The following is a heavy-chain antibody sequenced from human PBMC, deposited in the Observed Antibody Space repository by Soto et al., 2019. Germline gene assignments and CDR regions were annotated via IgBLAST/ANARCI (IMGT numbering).Heavy chain of an antibody. CDR3: EKHPYSGTSPEYFPL. J-gene: IGHJ1*01. D-gene: IGHD1-26*01. CDR2: ISYDGSYE. V-gene: IGHV3-30*18. Sequence: GGSLRLSCAASKIVFSTYGMHWVRQAPGKGLEWVAFISYDGSYEDYAASVKGRFTISRDNSKNTLYLQMNSLTTEDTGVYYCEKHPYSGTSPEYFPLWGQGTLVTVYS. CDR1: KIVFSTYG.